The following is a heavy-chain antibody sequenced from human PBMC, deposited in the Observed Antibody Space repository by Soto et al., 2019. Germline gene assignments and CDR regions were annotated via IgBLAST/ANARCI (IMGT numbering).Heavy chain of an antibody. V-gene: IGHV4-59*01. CDR2: IYYSGST. J-gene: IGHJ6*02. D-gene: IGHD6-19*01. Sequence: QVQLQESGPGLVKPSETLSLTCTVSGGSISSYYWSWIRQPPGKGLEWIGYIYYSGSTNYNPSLKSRVTISVDTSKTRFSLTLSSVTAADTAVYYCARDFTSSSGWFYGMDVWGQGTTVTVSS. CDR1: GGSISSYY. CDR3: ARDFTSSSGWFYGMDV.